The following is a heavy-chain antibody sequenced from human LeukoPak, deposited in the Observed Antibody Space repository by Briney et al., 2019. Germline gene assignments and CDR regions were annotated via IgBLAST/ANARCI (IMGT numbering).Heavy chain of an antibody. D-gene: IGHD4-17*01. CDR2: ISGSGGST. CDR1: GFTFSSYG. Sequence: GGSLRLSCAASGFTFSSYGMSWVRQAPGKGLEWVSAISGSGGSTYYADSVKGRFTISRDNSKNTLYLQMNSLRAEDTAVYYCAKGDYADYYYYGMDVWGQGTTVTVSS. J-gene: IGHJ6*02. CDR3: AKGDYADYYYYGMDV. V-gene: IGHV3-23*01.